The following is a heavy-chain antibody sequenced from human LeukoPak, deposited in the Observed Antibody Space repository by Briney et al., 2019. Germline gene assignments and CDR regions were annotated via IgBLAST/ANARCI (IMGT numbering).Heavy chain of an antibody. Sequence: GGSLRLSCAASGFTFSSYWMSWVRQAPGKGLEWVSTINQGGSEKYYVDSVKGRFTISRDNAKNTLYLQMNSLRAEDTAVYYCARDRSSYYDFWSGLGYANYYYYYMDVWGKGTTVTVSS. J-gene: IGHJ6*03. CDR1: GFTFSSYW. CDR2: INQGGSEK. V-gene: IGHV3-7*01. CDR3: ARDRSSYYDFWSGLGYANYYYYYMDV. D-gene: IGHD3-3*01.